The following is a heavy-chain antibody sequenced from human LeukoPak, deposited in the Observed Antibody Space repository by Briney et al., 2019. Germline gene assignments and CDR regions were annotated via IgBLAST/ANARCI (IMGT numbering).Heavy chain of an antibody. D-gene: IGHD2/OR15-2a*01. CDR1: GFTFSSYA. V-gene: IGHV3-23*01. J-gene: IGHJ4*02. CDR2: ISGSGGST. CDR3: AKVQYRRNYYFAY. Sequence: GGSLRLSCAASGFTFSSYAMSWVRQAPGKGLEWVSTISGSGGSTYYADSVKGRFTISRDNSKNTLYLQMNSLRAEDTALYYCAKVQYRRNYYFAYWGQGTLVTVSS.